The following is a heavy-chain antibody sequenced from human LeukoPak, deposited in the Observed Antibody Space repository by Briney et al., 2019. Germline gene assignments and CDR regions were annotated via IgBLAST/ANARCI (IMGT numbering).Heavy chain of an antibody. D-gene: IGHD3-22*01. CDR2: IYYSGST. J-gene: IGHJ4*02. CDR1: GGSISSYY. Sequence: SETLSLTCTVSGGSISSYYWSWIRQPPGKGPEWIGYIYYSGSTNYNPSLKSRVTISVDTSKNQFSLKLSSVTAADTAVYYCARLFSGYPIDYWGQGTLVTVSS. CDR3: ARLFSGYPIDY. V-gene: IGHV4-59*08.